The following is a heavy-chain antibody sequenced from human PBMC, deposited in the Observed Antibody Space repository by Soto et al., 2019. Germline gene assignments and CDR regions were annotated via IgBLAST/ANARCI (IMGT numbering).Heavy chain of an antibody. CDR1: GGSISSGDYY. J-gene: IGHJ5*02. CDR3: AKDSPTEIAAAAPFDP. D-gene: IGHD6-13*01. Sequence: SETLSLTCTVSGGSISSGDYYWSWIRQHPGKGLEWIGYIYNSGSTYYNTSLKSRVTISVDTSNNQFSLKLSSVTAADTAVFYCAKDSPTEIAAAAPFDPWGQGTLVTVSS. CDR2: IYNSGST. V-gene: IGHV4-30-4*08.